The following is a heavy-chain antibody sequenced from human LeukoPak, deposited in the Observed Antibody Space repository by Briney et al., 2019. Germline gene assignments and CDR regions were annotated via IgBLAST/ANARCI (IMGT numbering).Heavy chain of an antibody. J-gene: IGHJ2*01. V-gene: IGHV5-10-1*01. CDR1: AYSSSSYW. CDR3: ARHRRIQLWFMFDL. D-gene: IGHD5-18*01. Sequence: PGVSLRISCKGSAYSSSSYWISWVRQMPGKGLEWMGSIDPSDSYTNYSPSFQGHVTISADKAISTAYLQWSRLKASDTAMYYCARHRRIQLWFMFDLWGRGTMVTVSS. CDR2: IDPSDSYT.